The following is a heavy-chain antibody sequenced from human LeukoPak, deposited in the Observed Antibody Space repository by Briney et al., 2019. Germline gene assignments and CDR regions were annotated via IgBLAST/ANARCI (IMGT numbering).Heavy chain of an antibody. Sequence: GGSLRLSCAASGFTFSSYSMNWVRQAPGKGLEWVSSISSSSSYIYYADSVKGRSTISRDNAKNSLYLQMNSLRAEDTAVYYCARGDITMVRGEDYFDYWGQGTLVTVSS. CDR2: ISSSSSYI. J-gene: IGHJ4*02. CDR1: GFTFSSYS. V-gene: IGHV3-21*01. CDR3: ARGDITMVRGEDYFDY. D-gene: IGHD3-10*01.